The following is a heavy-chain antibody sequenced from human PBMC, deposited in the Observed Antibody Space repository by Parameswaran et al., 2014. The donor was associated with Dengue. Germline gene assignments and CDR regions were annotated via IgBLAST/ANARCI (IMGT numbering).Heavy chain of an antibody. J-gene: IGHJ4*02. CDR2: IIPILGIA. D-gene: IGHD3-22*01. Sequence: RLVRQAPGQGLEWMGRIIPILGIANYAQKFQGRVTITADKSTSTAYMELSSLRSEDTAVYYCARGLTYYYDSSGYHWGQGTLVTVSS. CDR3: ARGLTYYYDSSGYH. V-gene: IGHV1-69*04.